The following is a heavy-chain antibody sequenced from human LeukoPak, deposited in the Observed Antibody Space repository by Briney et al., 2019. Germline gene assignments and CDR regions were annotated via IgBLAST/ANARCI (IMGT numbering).Heavy chain of an antibody. D-gene: IGHD1-26*01. Sequence: SETLSLTCTVSGGSISSSNWWSWVRQPPGKGLEWIGEIYHSGSTNYNPSLKSRVTISVDKSKNQFSLKLSSVTAADTAVYYCARVQWELRNHDYWGQGTLVTVSS. CDR3: ARVQWELRNHDY. CDR1: GGSISSSNW. V-gene: IGHV4-4*02. CDR2: IYHSGST. J-gene: IGHJ4*02.